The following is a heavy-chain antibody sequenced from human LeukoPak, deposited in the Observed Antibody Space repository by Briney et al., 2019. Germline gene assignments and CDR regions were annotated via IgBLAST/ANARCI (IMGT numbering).Heavy chain of an antibody. CDR3: ASADSSGYDY. CDR1: GYTLTELS. J-gene: IGHJ4*02. D-gene: IGHD3-22*01. V-gene: IGHV1-24*01. Sequence: ASVKVSCKVSGYTLTELSMHWVRQAPGKGLEWMGGFDPEDGETIYAQKFQGRVTMTGDTSTSTVYMELSSLRSEDTAVYYCASADSSGYDYWGQGTLVTVSS. CDR2: FDPEDGET.